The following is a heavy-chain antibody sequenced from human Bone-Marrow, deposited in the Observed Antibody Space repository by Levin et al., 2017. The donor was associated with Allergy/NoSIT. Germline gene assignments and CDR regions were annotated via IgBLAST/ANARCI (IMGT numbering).Heavy chain of an antibody. CDR3: ASMGSGITMVRGVIRSFDY. D-gene: IGHD3-10*01. Sequence: GGSLRLSCAASGFTVSSNYMSWVRQAPGKGLEWVSVIYSGGSTYYADSVKGRFTISRDNSKNTLYLQMNSLRAEDTAVYYCASMGSGITMVRGVIRSFDYWGQGTLVTVSS. V-gene: IGHV3-66*01. J-gene: IGHJ4*02. CDR2: IYSGGST. CDR1: GFTVSSNY.